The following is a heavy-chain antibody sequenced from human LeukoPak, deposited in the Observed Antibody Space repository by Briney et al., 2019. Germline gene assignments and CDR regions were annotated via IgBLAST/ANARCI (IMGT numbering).Heavy chain of an antibody. CDR3: ARVFYYDSSGLDY. V-gene: IGHV3-74*01. D-gene: IGHD3-22*01. CDR1: GFTFSSYW. J-gene: IGHJ4*02. Sequence: PGGSLRLSCAAAGFTFSSYWMHWVRQAPGKGLVWVSRINSDGSSTSYADSVKGRFTISRDNAKNTLYLQMNSLRAEDTAVYYCARVFYYDSSGLDYWGQGTLVTVSS. CDR2: INSDGSST.